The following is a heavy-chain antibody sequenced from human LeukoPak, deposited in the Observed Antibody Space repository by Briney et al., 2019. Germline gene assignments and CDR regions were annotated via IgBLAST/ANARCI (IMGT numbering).Heavy chain of an antibody. CDR3: ARGDGDYHY. CDR2: IYYSGST. V-gene: IGHV4-59*01. J-gene: IGHJ4*02. Sequence: TSETLSLTCAVYGGSFSGYYWSWIRQPPGKGLEWIGYIYYSGSTNYNPSLKSRVTISVDTSKNQFSLKLSSVTAADTAVYYCARGDGDYHYWGQGTLVTVSS. CDR1: GGSFSGYY. D-gene: IGHD4-17*01.